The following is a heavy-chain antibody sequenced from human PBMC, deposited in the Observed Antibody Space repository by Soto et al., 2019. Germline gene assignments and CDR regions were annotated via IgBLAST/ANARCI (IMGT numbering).Heavy chain of an antibody. CDR1: GGSISSYY. V-gene: IGHV4-59*01. CDR3: ARAMARYYDSSVYFDY. CDR2: IYYSGST. Sequence: PSETLSLTCTVSGGSISSYYWSWIRQPPGKGLEWIGYIYYSGSTNYNPSLKSRVTISVDTSKNQFSLKLSSVTAADTAVYYCARAMARYYDSSVYFDYWGQGTLVTVSS. D-gene: IGHD3-22*01. J-gene: IGHJ4*02.